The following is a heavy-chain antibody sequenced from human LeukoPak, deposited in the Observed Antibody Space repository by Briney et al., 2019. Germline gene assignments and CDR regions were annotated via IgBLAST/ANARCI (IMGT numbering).Heavy chain of an antibody. V-gene: IGHV4-30-2*01. D-gene: IGHD6-6*01. CDR2: IYHSGST. Sequence: SQTLSLTCAVSGGSISSGGYSWSWIRQPPGKGLEWIGYIYHSGSTYYNPSLKSRVTISVDTSKNQFSLKLSSVTAADTAVYYCAYSSSSWMFAFDIWGQGTMVTVSS. CDR3: AYSSSSWMFAFDI. J-gene: IGHJ3*02. CDR1: GGSISSGGYS.